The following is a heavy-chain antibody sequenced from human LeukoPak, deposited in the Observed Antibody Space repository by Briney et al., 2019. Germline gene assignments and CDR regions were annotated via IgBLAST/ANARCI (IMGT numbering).Heavy chain of an antibody. D-gene: IGHD3-22*01. J-gene: IGHJ4*02. Sequence: ASVKVSCKASGYTFTSYGISWVRQAPGQGLEWMGWISAYNGNTNYAQKLQGRVTMTTDTSTSTAYMELRSLRSDDTAVYYCARVRKETYYDSSGYRYWGQGTLVTVSS. CDR3: ARVRKETYYDSSGYRY. CDR2: ISAYNGNT. V-gene: IGHV1-18*01. CDR1: GYTFTSYG.